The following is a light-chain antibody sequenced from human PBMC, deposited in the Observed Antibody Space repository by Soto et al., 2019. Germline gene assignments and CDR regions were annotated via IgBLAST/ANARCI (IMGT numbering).Light chain of an antibody. CDR3: GTWDSSLSAGGV. V-gene: IGLV1-51*01. CDR1: SSNIGNNS. Sequence: QSVLTQPPSVSAAPGQTVTISCSGSSSNIGNNSVSWYQQLPGTAPKLLIYDNNKRPSGIPDRFSGSKSGTSATLGITGLQTGDESDYYCGTWDSSLSAGGVFGTGTKLTVL. CDR2: DNN. J-gene: IGLJ1*01.